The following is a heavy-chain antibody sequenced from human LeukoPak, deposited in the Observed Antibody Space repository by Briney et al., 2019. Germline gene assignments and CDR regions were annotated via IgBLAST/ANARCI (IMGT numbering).Heavy chain of an antibody. CDR3: AKARRDSTWIQPNCDY. J-gene: IGHJ4*02. D-gene: IGHD5-18*01. CDR2: ISGSGGST. CDR1: GFTFSSYA. Sequence: GGSLRLSCAASGFTFSSYAMSWVRQAPGKGLEWVSAISGSGGSTYYADSVKGRFTISRDNSKNTLYLQMNSLRAEDTAKYYCAKARRDSTWIQPNCDYWGQGTLVTVSS. V-gene: IGHV3-23*01.